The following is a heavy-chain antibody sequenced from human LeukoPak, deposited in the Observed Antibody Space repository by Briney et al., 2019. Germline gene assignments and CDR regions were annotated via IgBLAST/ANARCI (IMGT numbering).Heavy chain of an antibody. D-gene: IGHD3-10*01. J-gene: IGHJ4*02. CDR3: AFLGSGEKIY. Sequence: PGGSLRLSCAASGCIFSSSAVTWVRQTPGKALEWVSAISGGSSSIYYADYVKGRFTISRDNSKSTLYLQMNSLRAEDTAIYYCAFLGSGEKIYWGQGTLVTVSS. V-gene: IGHV3-23*01. CDR1: GCIFSSSA. CDR2: ISGGSSSI.